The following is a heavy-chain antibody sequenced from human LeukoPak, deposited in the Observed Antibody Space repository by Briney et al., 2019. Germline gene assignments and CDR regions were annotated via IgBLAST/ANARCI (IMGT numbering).Heavy chain of an antibody. CDR2: IKQDGSKK. Sequence: GGSPRLSCVASGFPFSSYWMTWVRQAPGKGLEWVANIKQDGSKKSYVDSVKGRFTISRDNAKNSLYLQMNSLRAENTAIYYCTRVGYIDEGIDYWGQGTLVTVSS. V-gene: IGHV3-7*04. D-gene: IGHD5-24*01. CDR3: TRVGYIDEGIDY. CDR1: GFPFSSYW. J-gene: IGHJ4*02.